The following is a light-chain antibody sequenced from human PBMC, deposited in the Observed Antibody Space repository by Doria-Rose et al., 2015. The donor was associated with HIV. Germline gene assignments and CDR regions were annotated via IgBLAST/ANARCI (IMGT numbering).Light chain of an antibody. V-gene: IGKV1-5*03. Sequence: DIRMTQSPSTLSASVGDRVTITCRASQTISTWLAWYQQKPGKAPKLLIYKASTLETGVPSRFSGSASGTEFTLTISSLQPDDFATYYCQQYNYYPALTFGGGTKVEIK. CDR2: KAS. CDR3: QQYNYYPALT. CDR1: QTISTW. J-gene: IGKJ4*01.